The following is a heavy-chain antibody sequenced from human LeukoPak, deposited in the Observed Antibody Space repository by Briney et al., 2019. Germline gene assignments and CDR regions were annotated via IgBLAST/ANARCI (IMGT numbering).Heavy chain of an antibody. D-gene: IGHD5-18*01. CDR3: ARVPGYSYGYRNYYYMDV. Sequence: SETLSLTCTVSGGSISSYYWSWIRQPPGKGLEWIGYIYYSGSTNYNPSLKSRVTISVDTSKNQFSLKLSSVTAADTAVYYCARVPGYSYGYRNYYYMDVWGKGTTVTISS. CDR1: GGSISSYY. V-gene: IGHV4-59*08. J-gene: IGHJ6*03. CDR2: IYYSGST.